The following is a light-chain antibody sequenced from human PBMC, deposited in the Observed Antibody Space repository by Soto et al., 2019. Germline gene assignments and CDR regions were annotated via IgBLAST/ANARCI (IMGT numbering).Light chain of an antibody. CDR2: GAS. CDR1: QSISSN. J-gene: IGKJ1*01. CDR3: QQYTDWPTT. Sequence: ETVMSQSPATVSVSPGERATLSCRASQSISSNLAWYQQKPGQAPRLLIYGASTRATGVPARFSGGGSGTDFTLTVTSLQSEDFGIYYCQQYTDWPTTFGQGTKVDIK. V-gene: IGKV3-15*01.